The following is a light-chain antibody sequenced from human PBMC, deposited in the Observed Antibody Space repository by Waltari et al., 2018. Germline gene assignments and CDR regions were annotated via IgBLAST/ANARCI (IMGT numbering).Light chain of an antibody. CDR2: GAS. V-gene: IGKV3-20*01. J-gene: IGKJ2*01. Sequence: EILLTQSPGPPPLFQGERATLPCRASQPLSRSRIAWYLHKPGQAPTLLIYGASGRATGIPDRFSGSGSGTDFSLTISRVEPEDFAVYYCQQYGSSVMYTFGQGTKLEIK. CDR1: QPLSRSR. CDR3: QQYGSSVMYT.